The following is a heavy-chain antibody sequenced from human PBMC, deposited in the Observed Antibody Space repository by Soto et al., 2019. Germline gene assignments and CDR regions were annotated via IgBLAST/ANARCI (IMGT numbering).Heavy chain of an antibody. CDR3: ARHLAAGDS. CDR1: GYTFTSYY. V-gene: IGHV1-46*03. D-gene: IGHD6-25*01. Sequence: QVQLVQSGAEVKKPGASVRVSCKASGYTFTSYYIHWVRQAPGQGLEWMAIVNPTGGSTNYAQKFQGRVTVTFDTSTSTGFMELNSLRYEDTAVYYCARHLAAGDSWGPGTLVTVSS. J-gene: IGHJ4*02. CDR2: VNPTGGST.